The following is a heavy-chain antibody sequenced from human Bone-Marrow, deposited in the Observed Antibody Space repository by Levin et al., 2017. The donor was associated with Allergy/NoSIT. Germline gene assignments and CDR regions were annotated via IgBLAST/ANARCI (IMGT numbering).Heavy chain of an antibody. Sequence: GGSLRLSCAASGFTFSTYAMSWVRQAPGKGLEWVSSYSGSGGNTFYADSVKGRFTISRDNSKNTLYLQMNSLRVEDTAVYYCAKESGSGTYYLYYFDCWGQGTLVTVSS. D-gene: IGHD3-10*01. V-gene: IGHV3-23*01. CDR2: YSGSGGNT. J-gene: IGHJ4*02. CDR3: AKESGSGTYYLYYFDC. CDR1: GFTFSTYA.